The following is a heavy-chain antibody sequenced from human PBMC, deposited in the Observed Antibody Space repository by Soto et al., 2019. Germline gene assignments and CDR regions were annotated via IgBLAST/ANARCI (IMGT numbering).Heavy chain of an antibody. V-gene: IGHV3-48*02. CDR3: ARTVAGHFDY. D-gene: IGHD6-19*01. CDR1: GFTFSTYS. Sequence: HPGGSLRLSCAASGFTFSTYSMNWVRQAPGKGLEWVSYITSSSSPIYYADSVKGRFTISRDNAKNSLYLQMNSLRDEDTAVYYCARTVAGHFDYWGQGTLVTVSS. J-gene: IGHJ4*02. CDR2: ITSSSSPI.